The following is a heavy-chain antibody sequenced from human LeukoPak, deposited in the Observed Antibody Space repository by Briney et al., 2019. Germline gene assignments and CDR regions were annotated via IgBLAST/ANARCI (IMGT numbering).Heavy chain of an antibody. CDR2: IYYSGST. D-gene: IGHD6-13*01. CDR3: ARSRGYFDY. V-gene: IGHV4-59*01. CDR1: GGSISSYY. Sequence: SETLSLTCTVSGGSISSYYWSWIRQPPGKGLEWIGYIYYSGSTSYNPSLKSRVTISVDTSKNQFSLKLSSVTAADTALYYCARSRGYFDYWGQGTLVTVSS. J-gene: IGHJ4*02.